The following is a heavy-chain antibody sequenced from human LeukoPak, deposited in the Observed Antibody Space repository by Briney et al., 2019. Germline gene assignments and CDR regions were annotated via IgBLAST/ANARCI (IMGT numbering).Heavy chain of an antibody. CDR1: GFSLSTTGEG. CDR3: AHTIYANGGPYHFDY. V-gene: IGHV2-5*01. Sequence: ESGPTLAGPTQTLPLTCTFSGFSLSTTGEGVGWIRQPPGKALEWLAVIYWNGDNYYSPSLKSRLTITKDTTKNHVVLTMTNMVPVDTATYYCAHTIYANGGPYHFDYWGQGTLVTVSS. J-gene: IGHJ4*02. CDR2: IYWNGDN. D-gene: IGHD2-8*01.